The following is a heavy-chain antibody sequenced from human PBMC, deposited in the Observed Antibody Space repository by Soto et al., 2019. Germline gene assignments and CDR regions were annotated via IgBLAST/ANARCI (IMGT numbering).Heavy chain of an antibody. D-gene: IGHD5-12*01. Sequence: SETLSLTCTVSGGSISSYYWSWIQQHPGKGLEWIGYIYYSGSTTYNPSLKSRVTISVDTSKNQFSLKLSSVTAADTAVYYCARGDSGYDSYYYCMGVWGKGTTVTVSS. CDR3: ARGDSGYDSYYYCMGV. CDR2: IYYSGST. V-gene: IGHV4-59*01. CDR1: GGSISSYY. J-gene: IGHJ6*03.